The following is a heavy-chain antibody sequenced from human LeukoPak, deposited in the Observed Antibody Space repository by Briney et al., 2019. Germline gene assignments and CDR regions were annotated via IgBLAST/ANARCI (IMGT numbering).Heavy chain of an antibody. CDR2: MNPNSGNT. J-gene: IGHJ4*02. D-gene: IGHD6-19*01. Sequence: ASVKVSCKASGYTFTSYDINWVRQATGQGLEWMGWMNPNSGNTGYAPKFQGTVTMTRDTAVNTAYMELSSLTSEDTAMYYCARGYRSGLTDYWGQGTLVTVSS. CDR1: GYTFTSYD. V-gene: IGHV1-8*01. CDR3: ARGYRSGLTDY.